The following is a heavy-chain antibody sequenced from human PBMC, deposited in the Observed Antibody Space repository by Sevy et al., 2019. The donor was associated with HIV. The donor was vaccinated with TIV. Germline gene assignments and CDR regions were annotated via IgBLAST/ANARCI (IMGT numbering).Heavy chain of an antibody. Sequence: ASVKVSCKASGYTFTGYYMHWVRQAPGQGLEWMGWINPNSGGTNYAQKFQGRVTMTRDTSIRTAYMELSRLRSDDTAVYYCARVRGYDFWSGYPIYYYYGMDVWGQGTTVTVSS. V-gene: IGHV1-2*02. CDR2: INPNSGGT. CDR1: GYTFTGYY. CDR3: ARVRGYDFWSGYPIYYYYGMDV. D-gene: IGHD3-3*01. J-gene: IGHJ6*02.